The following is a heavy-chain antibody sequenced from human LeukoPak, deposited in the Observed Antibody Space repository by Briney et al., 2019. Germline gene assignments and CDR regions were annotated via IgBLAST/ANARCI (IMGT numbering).Heavy chain of an antibody. CDR1: GASIISDRHY. J-gene: IGHJ6*02. Sequence: SVTLSLTCTVSGASIISDRHYWSWLRQHPGKGLEWIGYNSGDTYYNPSLKSRASISIDTSQNQFSLRLSSVTAADTAVYYCARDVQRWLDLQYYYHGMDVWGQGTTVTVS. CDR3: ARDVQRWLDLQYYYHGMDV. V-gene: IGHV4-31*03. D-gene: IGHD6-19*01. CDR2: NSGDT.